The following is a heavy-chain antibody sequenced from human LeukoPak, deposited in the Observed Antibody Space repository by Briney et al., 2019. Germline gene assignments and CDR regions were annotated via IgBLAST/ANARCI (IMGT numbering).Heavy chain of an antibody. Sequence: ASVKVSCKASGYTFSSYGISWVRQAPGQGLEGMGWISAYNGNTNYAQKLQGRVTMTTDTATSTAYMELRSLRSDDTAVYYCASTVGATTWFDPWGQGTLVTVSS. CDR2: ISAYNGNT. J-gene: IGHJ5*02. V-gene: IGHV1-18*01. CDR3: ASTVGATTWFDP. CDR1: GYTFSSYG. D-gene: IGHD1-26*01.